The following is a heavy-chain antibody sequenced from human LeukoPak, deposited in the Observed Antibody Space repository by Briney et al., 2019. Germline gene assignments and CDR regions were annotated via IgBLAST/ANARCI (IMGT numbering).Heavy chain of an antibody. CDR2: IYSGGST. CDR1: GFTVSSNY. D-gene: IGHD4-17*01. J-gene: IGHJ4*02. V-gene: IGHV3-66*04. Sequence: GGSLRLSCAASGFTVSSNYMSWVRQAPGKGLEWVSVIYSGGSTYYADSVKGRFTISRDNSKNTLYLQMNSLRVEDTAVYYCARPDYGDHYFFHYWGQGTLVTVSS. CDR3: ARPDYGDHYFFHY.